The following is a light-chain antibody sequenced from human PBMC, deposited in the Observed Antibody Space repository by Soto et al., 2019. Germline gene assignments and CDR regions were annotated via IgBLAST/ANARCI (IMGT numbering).Light chain of an antibody. Sequence: ESVLTQSPGTLSLSPGERATLSCRASQSVSSSFLAWYQLKPGQAPRLLIYGASSRATGIPDRFSGSGSGTGFNITISRLEPEDVAVYYYQQYDSSPWTFGQGTKVEIK. CDR2: GAS. V-gene: IGKV3-20*01. CDR3: QQYDSSPWT. J-gene: IGKJ1*01. CDR1: QSVSSSF.